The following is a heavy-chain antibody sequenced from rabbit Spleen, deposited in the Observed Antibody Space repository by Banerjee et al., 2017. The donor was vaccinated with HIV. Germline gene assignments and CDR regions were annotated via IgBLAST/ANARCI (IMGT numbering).Heavy chain of an antibody. CDR2: IYAGSSGST. CDR1: GFSFSSSYY. V-gene: IGHV1S40*01. CDR3: ARGSATMTMVITGYYLNL. Sequence: QSLEESGGDLVQPEGSLTLTCTASGFSFSSSYYMCWVRQAPGKGLECIACIYAGSSGSTYYANWAKGRFTISKASSTTVTLHMTSLTVADTATYFCARGSATMTMVITGYYLNLWGPGTLVTVS. D-gene: IGHD2-1*01. J-gene: IGHJ4*01.